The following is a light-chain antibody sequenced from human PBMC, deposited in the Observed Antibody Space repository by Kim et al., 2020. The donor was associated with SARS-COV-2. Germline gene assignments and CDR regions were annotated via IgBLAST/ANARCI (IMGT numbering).Light chain of an antibody. Sequence: GQTVRITCQGDSLRSYYASWYQQKPGQAPVLVIYGKNNRPSGIPDRFSGSSSGNTASLTITGAQAEDEADYYCNSRDSSGNHLVVFGGGTQRPS. CDR3: NSRDSSGNHLVV. V-gene: IGLV3-19*01. J-gene: IGLJ2*01. CDR2: GKN. CDR1: SLRSYY.